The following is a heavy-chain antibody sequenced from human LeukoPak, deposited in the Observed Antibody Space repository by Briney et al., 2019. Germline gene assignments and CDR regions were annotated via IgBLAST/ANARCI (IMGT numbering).Heavy chain of an antibody. V-gene: IGHV4-61*02. Sequence: SETLSLTCTVSGGSLSSGSYYWSWIRQPAGEGLEWIGRIYTSGSTNYNPSLKSRVTISVDTSKNQFSLKLSSVTAADTAVYYCARDWGGSSGYGTPYYYYYMDVWGKGTTVTISS. D-gene: IGHD3-22*01. J-gene: IGHJ6*03. CDR1: GGSLSSGSYY. CDR3: ARDWGGSSGYGTPYYYYYMDV. CDR2: IYTSGST.